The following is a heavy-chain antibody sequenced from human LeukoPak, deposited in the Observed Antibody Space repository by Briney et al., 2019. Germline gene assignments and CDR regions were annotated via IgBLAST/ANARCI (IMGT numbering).Heavy chain of an antibody. V-gene: IGHV4-4*09. CDR1: GGSISSYY. CDR3: ARHENYYYYYMDV. J-gene: IGHJ6*03. Sequence: AETLSLTCTVSGGSISSYYWSWIRQPPGKGLEWIGYIYTSGSANYNPSLKSRVTISVDTSKNQFSLKLSSVTAADTAVYYCARHENYYYYYMDVWGKGTTVTVSS. CDR2: IYTSGSA.